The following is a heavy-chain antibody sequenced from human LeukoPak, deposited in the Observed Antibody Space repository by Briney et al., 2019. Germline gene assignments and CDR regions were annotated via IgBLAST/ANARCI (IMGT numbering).Heavy chain of an antibody. Sequence: VASVKVSCKASGYTFTGYYMHWVRQAPGQGLEWMGWISGYNGNTNYAQKLQGRVTMTTDTSTSTAYMELRSLRSDDTAVYYCARGRSAGTRLFGYWGQGTLVTVSS. CDR1: GYTFTGYY. V-gene: IGHV1-18*04. J-gene: IGHJ4*02. D-gene: IGHD1-1*01. CDR2: ISGYNGNT. CDR3: ARGRSAGTRLFGY.